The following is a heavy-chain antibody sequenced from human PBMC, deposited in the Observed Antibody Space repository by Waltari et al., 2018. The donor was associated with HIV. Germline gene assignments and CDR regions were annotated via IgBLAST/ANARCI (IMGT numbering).Heavy chain of an antibody. Sequence: EVQLVESGGVLVQSVGYLRLSCAVPGRSIGGYGMSWVRQAPGKGLEWVANIKEDGSEKYYVDSVKGRFTISRDNAKNSLYLQMNSLRAEDTAMYYCARARYCSSISCSYFDDWGQGTLVTVSS. CDR1: GRSIGGYG. CDR3: ARARYCSSISCSYFDD. J-gene: IGHJ4*02. V-gene: IGHV3-7*01. CDR2: IKEDGSEK. D-gene: IGHD2-2*01.